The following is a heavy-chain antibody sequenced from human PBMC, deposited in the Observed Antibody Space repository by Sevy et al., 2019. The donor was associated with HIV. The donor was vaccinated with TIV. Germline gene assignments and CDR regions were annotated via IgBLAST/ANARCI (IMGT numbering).Heavy chain of an antibody. V-gene: IGHV1-2*06. CDR3: ARGGAAGILVEGFDY. Sequence: ASVKVSCKASGYTFTGYYMHWVRQAPGQGLEWMGRINPNSGGTNYAQKFQGRVTMTRDTSISTVYMELSRLRSDDTAVYYCARGGAAGILVEGFDYWGQGTLVTVSS. D-gene: IGHD6-13*01. J-gene: IGHJ4*02. CDR1: GYTFTGYY. CDR2: INPNSGGT.